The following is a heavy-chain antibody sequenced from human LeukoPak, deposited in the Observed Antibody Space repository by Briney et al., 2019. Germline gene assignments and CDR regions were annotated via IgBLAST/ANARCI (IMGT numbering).Heavy chain of an antibody. CDR1: GYTFTSYG. V-gene: IGHV1-18*01. CDR2: ISVYNGNT. CDR3: ARGDLGYNWFDP. Sequence: ASVKVSCKASGYTFTSYGISWVRQAPGQGLEWMGWISVYNGNTNYAQKFQGRVTMTTDTSTSTAYMELRSLTSDDTAVYYCARGDLGYNWFDPWGQGTLVTVSS. J-gene: IGHJ5*02. D-gene: IGHD3-3*01.